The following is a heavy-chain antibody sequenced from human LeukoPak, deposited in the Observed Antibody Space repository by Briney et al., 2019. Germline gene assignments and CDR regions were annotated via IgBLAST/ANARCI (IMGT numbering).Heavy chain of an antibody. CDR2: INHSGST. D-gene: IGHD5-12*01. V-gene: IGHV4-34*01. CDR1: GVSFSGYY. CDR3: ARGAIVATIESPLDY. J-gene: IGHJ4*02. Sequence: SETLSLTCAVYGVSFSGYYWSWIRQPPGKGLEWIGEINHSGSTNYNPSLKSRVTISVDTSKNQFSLKLSSVTAADTAVYYCARGAIVATIESPLDYWGQGTLVTVSS.